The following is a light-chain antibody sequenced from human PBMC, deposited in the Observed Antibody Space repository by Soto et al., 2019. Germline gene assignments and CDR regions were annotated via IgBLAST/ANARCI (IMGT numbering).Light chain of an antibody. Sequence: EILLPPCPVTLSMSPGERATLSCMASQSVSSNLAWYQQKPGQAPSLLIYGAFTRATGIPARFSGTGSGTEFTLTISSLQSEDFALYYCQQYNDWPLTFGQGTKVDI. J-gene: IGKJ1*01. V-gene: IGKV3-15*01. CDR1: QSVSSN. CDR3: QQYNDWPLT. CDR2: GAF.